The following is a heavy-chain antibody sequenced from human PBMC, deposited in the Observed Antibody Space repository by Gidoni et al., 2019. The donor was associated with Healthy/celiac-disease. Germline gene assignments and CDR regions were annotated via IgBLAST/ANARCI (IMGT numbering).Heavy chain of an antibody. Sequence: SSTSYADSVKGRFTISRDNAKNTLYLQMNSLRAEDTAVYYCASGHYGSGSPGGPWGKGTLVTVSS. CDR2: SST. V-gene: IGHV3-74*01. D-gene: IGHD3-10*01. CDR3: ASGHYGSGSPGGP. J-gene: IGHJ5*02.